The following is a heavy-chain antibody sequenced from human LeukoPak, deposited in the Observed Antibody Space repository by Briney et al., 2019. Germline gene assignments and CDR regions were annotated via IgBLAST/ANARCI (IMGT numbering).Heavy chain of an antibody. CDR1: GGSISSGGYY. Sequence: LSLTCTVSGGSISSGGYYWSWIRQHPGKGLEWIGYIYYSGSTYYNPSLKSRVTISVDTSKNQFSLKLSSVTAADTAVYYCARESIAAADTTIDYWGQGTLVTVSS. D-gene: IGHD6-13*01. CDR2: IYYSGST. CDR3: ARESIAAADTTIDY. J-gene: IGHJ4*02. V-gene: IGHV4-31*03.